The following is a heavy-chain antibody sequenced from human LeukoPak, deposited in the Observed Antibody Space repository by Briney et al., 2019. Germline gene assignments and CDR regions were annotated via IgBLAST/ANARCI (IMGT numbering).Heavy chain of an antibody. CDR3: ARENIMSTRDFDC. Sequence: PSETLSLTCTVSGGSINTGAYYWTWLRQPPGKEREWFASLFYTENTYYSSSLRSRVAISIDMSKNQLCLNLSSVTAADTAVYYCARENIMSTRDFDCWGRGILVTVSS. V-gene: IGHV4-39*07. CDR1: GGSINTGAYY. CDR2: LFYTENT. D-gene: IGHD5/OR15-5a*01. J-gene: IGHJ4*01.